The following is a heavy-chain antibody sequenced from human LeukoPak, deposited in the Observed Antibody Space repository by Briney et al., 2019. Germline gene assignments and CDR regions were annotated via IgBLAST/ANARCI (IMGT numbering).Heavy chain of an antibody. Sequence: PGGSLRLSCAASGFMFSSYGMHWVRQAPGKGLEWVTFIRYDGNYKYYADSVKGRFTISRDNAKNSLYLQMNSLRAEDTAVYYCARDLSLAVAGGDCWGQGTLVTVSS. D-gene: IGHD6-19*01. CDR2: IRYDGNYK. CDR3: ARDLSLAVAGGDC. V-gene: IGHV3-30*02. J-gene: IGHJ4*02. CDR1: GFMFSSYG.